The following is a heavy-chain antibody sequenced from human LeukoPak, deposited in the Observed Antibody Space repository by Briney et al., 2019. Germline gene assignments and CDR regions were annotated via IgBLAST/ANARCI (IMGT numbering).Heavy chain of an antibody. J-gene: IGHJ3*02. V-gene: IGHV4-4*07. D-gene: IGHD3-10*01. CDR2: IYTSGST. CDR3: ARDRGSGSLNAFDI. CDR1: GGSISSYY. Sequence: SETLSLTCTVSGGSISSYYWSWIRQPAGKGLEWIGRIYTSGSTNYNPSLKSRVTMSVDTSKNQFSLMLSSVTAADTAVYYCARDRGSGSLNAFDIWGQGTMVTVSS.